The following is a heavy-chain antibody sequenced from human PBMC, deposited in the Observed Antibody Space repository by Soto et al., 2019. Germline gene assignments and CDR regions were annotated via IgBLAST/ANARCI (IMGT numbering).Heavy chain of an antibody. Sequence: QLQLQESGPGLVKPSENLSLTCTVSGGSISSSSYYWGWIRQPPGKGLEWIGSIYYSGSTYYNPSLKSRVTISVDTSKNQFSLKLSSVTAADTAVYYCARSHLKSGGLPYWGQGTLVTVSS. CDR2: IYYSGST. CDR1: GGSISSSSYY. CDR3: ARSHLKSGGLPY. J-gene: IGHJ4*02. V-gene: IGHV4-39*01. D-gene: IGHD2-15*01.